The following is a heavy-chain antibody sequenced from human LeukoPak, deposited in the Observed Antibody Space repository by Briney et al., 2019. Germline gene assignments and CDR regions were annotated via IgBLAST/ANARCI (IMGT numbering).Heavy chain of an antibody. CDR3: AKAGDSSGYYGYFFDY. CDR1: GFTFSSYG. J-gene: IGHJ4*02. V-gene: IGHV3-33*06. Sequence: PGGSLRLSCAASGFTFSSYGMHWVRQAPGKGLEWVAVIWYDGSNKYYADSVKGRFTISRDNSKNTLYLQMNSLRAEDTAVYYCAKAGDSSGYYGYFFDYWGQGTLVTVSS. CDR2: IWYDGSNK. D-gene: IGHD3-22*01.